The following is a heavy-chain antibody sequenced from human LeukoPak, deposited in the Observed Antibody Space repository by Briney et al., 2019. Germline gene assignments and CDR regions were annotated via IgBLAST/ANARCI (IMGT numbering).Heavy chain of an antibody. J-gene: IGHJ4*02. V-gene: IGHV3-23*01. D-gene: IGHD3-10*01. CDR2: ISGSGGST. CDR1: GFTFSSYG. Sequence: PGGSLRLSCAASGFTFSSYGMSWVRQPPGKGLEWVSAISGSGGSTYYADSVKGRFTISRDNSQNTLYLQMNSLRAEDTAVYYCAKTSGTYYMFFDYWGQGTLVTVSS. CDR3: AKTSGTYYMFFDY.